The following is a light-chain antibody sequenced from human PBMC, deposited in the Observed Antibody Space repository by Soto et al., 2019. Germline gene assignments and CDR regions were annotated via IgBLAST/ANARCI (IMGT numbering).Light chain of an antibody. CDR2: AAS. Sequence: ENVLTQSPDTLSLSPGERATLSCRASRSFASSYLAWYQQRPGQAPRLLIYAASIRATGVPDRFSGSGSATDFTLTISRLEPEDSAVYYCGQFVSAPPRTFGQGTRVEIK. J-gene: IGKJ1*01. CDR3: GQFVSAPPRT. V-gene: IGKV3-20*01. CDR1: RSFASSY.